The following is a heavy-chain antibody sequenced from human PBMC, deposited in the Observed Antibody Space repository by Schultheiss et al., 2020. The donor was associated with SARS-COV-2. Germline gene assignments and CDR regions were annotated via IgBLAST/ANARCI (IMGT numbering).Heavy chain of an antibody. CDR1: GFTFSSYE. CDR2: ISSSGSTI. D-gene: IGHD6-19*01. Sequence: GGSLRLSCAASGFTFSSYEMNWVRQAPGKGLEWVSYISSSGSTIYYADSVKGRFTISRDNAKNSLYLQMNSLRAEDTAIYYCARSTGVGIAVAGGDYWGQGTLVTVSS. CDR3: ARSTGVGIAVAGGDY. J-gene: IGHJ4*02. V-gene: IGHV3-48*03.